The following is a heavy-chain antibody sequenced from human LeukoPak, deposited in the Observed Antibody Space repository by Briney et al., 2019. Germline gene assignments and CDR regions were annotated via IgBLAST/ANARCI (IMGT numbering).Heavy chain of an antibody. V-gene: IGHV1-18*01. CDR1: GYTFTRYG. Sequence: ASVKVSCKASGYTFTRYGISWVRQAPGQGLEWMGWISAYNGNTNYAQKLQGRVTMTTDTSTSTAYMELRSLRSDDTAVYYCASPEPTAAGRAFDIWGQGTMVTVSS. J-gene: IGHJ3*02. D-gene: IGHD6-13*01. CDR3: ASPEPTAAGRAFDI. CDR2: ISAYNGNT.